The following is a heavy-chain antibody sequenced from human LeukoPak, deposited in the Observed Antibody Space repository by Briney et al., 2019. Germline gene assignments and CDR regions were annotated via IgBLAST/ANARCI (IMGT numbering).Heavy chain of an antibody. Sequence: GGSLRLTCAASGFTFSSYWMHWVRQAPGKGLVWVSRINSDGSTTSYADSVKGRFTISRDNAKNTVYLQMNSLRAEDTAVYYCARDGYDSSGYYLFDYWGQGTLVTVSS. J-gene: IGHJ4*02. V-gene: IGHV3-74*01. CDR1: GFTFSSYW. CDR2: INSDGSTT. CDR3: ARDGYDSSGYYLFDY. D-gene: IGHD3-22*01.